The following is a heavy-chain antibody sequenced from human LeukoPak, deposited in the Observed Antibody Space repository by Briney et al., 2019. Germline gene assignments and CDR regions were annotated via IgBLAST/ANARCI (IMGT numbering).Heavy chain of an antibody. Sequence: PGGSLRLSCAASGFTFSSYAMHWVRQALGKGLERVAVISYDGSNKYYADSVKGRFTISRDNSKNTLYLQMNSLRAEDTAVYYRARGGKQWLVRYYYYGMDVWGKGTTVTVSS. J-gene: IGHJ6*04. V-gene: IGHV3-30*04. CDR3: ARGGKQWLVRYYYYGMDV. CDR2: ISYDGSNK. CDR1: GFTFSSYA. D-gene: IGHD6-19*01.